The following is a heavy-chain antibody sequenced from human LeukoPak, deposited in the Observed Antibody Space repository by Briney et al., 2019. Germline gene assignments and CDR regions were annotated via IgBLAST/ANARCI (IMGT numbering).Heavy chain of an antibody. CDR3: ARSVLRFFHMDV. CDR2: IKQDGSEK. V-gene: IGHV3-7*01. J-gene: IGHJ6*03. CDR1: GFTFSSYW. Sequence: GGSLRLSCAASGFTFSSYWMSWVCQAPGKGLEWVANIKQDGSEKYYVDSVKGRLTISRDNAKNSLYLQMNSLRAEDTAVYYCARSVLRFFHMDVWGKGTTVTVSS. D-gene: IGHD3-3*01.